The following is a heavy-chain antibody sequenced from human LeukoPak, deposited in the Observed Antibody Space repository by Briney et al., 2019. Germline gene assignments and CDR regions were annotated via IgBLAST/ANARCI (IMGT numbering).Heavy chain of an antibody. CDR3: AXXGVRAVAGILFDY. J-gene: IGHJ4*02. CDR1: GYTFTSYY. Sequence: ASVKVSCKASGYTFTSYYMHWVRQAPGQGLEWMGIINPSGGSTSYAQKFQGRVTMTRDTSTSTVYMELSSLRSEDTAVYYCAXXGVRAVAGILFDYWGQGTLVTVSS. CDR2: INPSGGST. D-gene: IGHD6-19*01. V-gene: IGHV1-46*01.